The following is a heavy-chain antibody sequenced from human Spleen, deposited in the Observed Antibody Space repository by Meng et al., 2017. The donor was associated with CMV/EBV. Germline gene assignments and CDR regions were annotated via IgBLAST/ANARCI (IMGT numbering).Heavy chain of an antibody. CDR1: GGSFRGYY. D-gene: IGHD3-10*01. V-gene: IGHV4-34*01. CDR2: INHSGST. Sequence: QVQPQQWGAILVTPSETLSLTCAVYGGSFRGYYWSWIRQPPGKGLEWIGEINHSGSTNYNPSLKSRVTISVDTSKNQFSLKLSSVTAADTAVYYCASSGGSGTPGRFYYFDYWGQGTLVTVS. CDR3: ASSGGSGTPGRFYYFDY. J-gene: IGHJ4*02.